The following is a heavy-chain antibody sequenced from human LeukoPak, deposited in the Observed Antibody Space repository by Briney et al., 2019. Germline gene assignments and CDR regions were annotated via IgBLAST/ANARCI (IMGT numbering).Heavy chain of an antibody. Sequence: SETLSLTCTVSGGSISSGDYYWSWIRQPPGKGLEWIGYIYYSGSTYYNPSLKSRVTISVDTSKNQFSLKLSSVTAADTAVYYCARVLTTVTSRWFDPWGQGTLVTVSS. CDR3: ARVLTTVTSRWFDP. D-gene: IGHD4-17*01. V-gene: IGHV4-30-4*01. CDR2: IYYSGST. CDR1: GGSISSGDYY. J-gene: IGHJ5*02.